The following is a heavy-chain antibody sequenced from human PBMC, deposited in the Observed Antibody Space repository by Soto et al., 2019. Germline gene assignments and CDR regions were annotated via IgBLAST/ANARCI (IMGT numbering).Heavy chain of an antibody. CDR1: GYTFTNYD. V-gene: IGHV1-8*01. Sequence: ASVKVSCKASGYTFTNYDVIWVRQAPGQGLEWMGWMKPNTGDSVYGQKFQGRVTMTRDTSVSTAYMEVTSLRFEDTAVYYCARNGGGLGSWGQGTLVTVSS. CDR3: ARNGGGLGS. D-gene: IGHD2-8*01. CDR2: MKPNTGDS. J-gene: IGHJ5*01.